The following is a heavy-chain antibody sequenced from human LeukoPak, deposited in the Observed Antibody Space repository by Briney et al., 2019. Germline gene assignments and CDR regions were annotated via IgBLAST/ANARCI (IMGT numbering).Heavy chain of an antibody. D-gene: IGHD2-15*01. Sequence: GGSLRLSCAASGFTFSSYSMNWVRQAPGKGLEWVSSISSSSSYIYYADSVKGRFTISRDNAKNSLYLRMNSLRAEDTAVYYCARDRYCSGGSCYPLDYWGQGTLVTVSS. V-gene: IGHV3-21*01. CDR2: ISSSSSYI. CDR1: GFTFSSYS. CDR3: ARDRYCSGGSCYPLDY. J-gene: IGHJ4*02.